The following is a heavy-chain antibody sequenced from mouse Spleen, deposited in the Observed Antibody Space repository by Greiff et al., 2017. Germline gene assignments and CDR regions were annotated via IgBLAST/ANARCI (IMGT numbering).Heavy chain of an antibody. J-gene: IGHJ4*01. CDR3: ARRGGNYGDDAMDY. V-gene: IGHV1-47*01. Sequence: QVQLKESGAELVKPGASVKMSCKASGYTFTTYPIEWMKQNPGKGLEWIGNFHPYNDDTKYNEKFKGKATLTVEKSSSTVYLELSRLTSDDSAVYYCARRGGNYGDDAMDYWGQGTSVTVSS. CDR1: GYTFTTYP. CDR2: FHPYNDDT. D-gene: IGHD2-1*01.